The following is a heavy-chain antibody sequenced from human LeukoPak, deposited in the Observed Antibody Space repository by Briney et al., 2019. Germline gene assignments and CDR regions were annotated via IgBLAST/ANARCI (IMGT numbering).Heavy chain of an antibody. J-gene: IGHJ4*02. CDR3: ARDSPYGDYGD. CDR1: RVTLSSYA. CDR2: ISYDGSNK. D-gene: IGHD4-17*01. V-gene: IGHV3-30-3*01. Sequence: GGSLRLSCAASRVTLSSYAMHCVRQAPGKGLEWVAVISYDGSNKYYADSVKGRFTISRDNSKNTLYLQMNSLRAEDTAAYYCARDSPYGDYGDWGQGTLVTVSS.